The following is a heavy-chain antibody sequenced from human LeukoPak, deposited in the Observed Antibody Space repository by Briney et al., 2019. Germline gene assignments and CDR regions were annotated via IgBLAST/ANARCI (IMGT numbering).Heavy chain of an antibody. CDR1: GFTFSSYS. V-gene: IGHV3-21*01. J-gene: IGHJ6*02. Sequence: GGSLIHTCGASGFTFSSYSMNWVRQAPGKGLEWVSSIISSSSYIYYADSVKGRFTISRDNAKNSLYLQMNSLRAEDTAVYYCARDASGYDSYYYYGMDVWGQGTTVTVSS. CDR2: IISSSSYI. D-gene: IGHD5-12*01. CDR3: ARDASGYDSYYYYGMDV.